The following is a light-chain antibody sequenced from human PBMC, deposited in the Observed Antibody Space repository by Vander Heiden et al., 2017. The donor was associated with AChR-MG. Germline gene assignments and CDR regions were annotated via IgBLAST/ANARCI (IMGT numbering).Light chain of an antibody. V-gene: IGKV1-33*01. Sequence: DIQMTQSPSSLSASVGDRVTITCQASQDITNYLNWYQQKPGKPPKLLIYLASKLESGVPSRFSGSGSGTDFTFTITSLQPEDIATYYCQHHFNIPRRCTFGQGTTLEIK. CDR1: QDITNY. J-gene: IGKJ2*02. CDR3: QHHFNIPRRCT. CDR2: LAS.